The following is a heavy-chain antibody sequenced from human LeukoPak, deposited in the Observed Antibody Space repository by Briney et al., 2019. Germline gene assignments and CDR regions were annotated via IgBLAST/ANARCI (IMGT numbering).Heavy chain of an antibody. CDR3: AKEAGRWELE. V-gene: IGHV3-23*01. CDR1: GLTFSSYT. CDR2: ISAGGGNT. Sequence: GGSLRLSCAASGLTFSSYTMSWVRQAPGKGLEWVSAISAGGGNTYYADSVKGRFTISRDNSKNTLYLQMNSLRAEDTAVYYCAKEAGRWELEWGQGTLVTVSS. D-gene: IGHD1-26*01. J-gene: IGHJ4*02.